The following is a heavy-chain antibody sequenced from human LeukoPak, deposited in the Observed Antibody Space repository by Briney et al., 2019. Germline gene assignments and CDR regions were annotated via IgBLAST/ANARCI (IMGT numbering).Heavy chain of an antibody. CDR3: ARFGVSCSSTSCHPSVY. D-gene: IGHD2-2*01. J-gene: IGHJ4*02. CDR1: GYTFTSYD. CDR2: MNPNSGNT. V-gene: IGHV1-8*01. Sequence: GASVTVSCKASGYTFTSYDINWVRQATGQGLEWMGWMNPNSGNTGYAQKFQGRVTMTRNTSISTAYMELSSLRSEDTAVYYCARFGVSCSSTSCHPSVYWGQGTLVTVSS.